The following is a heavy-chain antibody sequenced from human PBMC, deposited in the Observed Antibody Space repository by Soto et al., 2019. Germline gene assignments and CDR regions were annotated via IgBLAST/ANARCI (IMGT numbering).Heavy chain of an antibody. CDR2: ISAYNGNT. D-gene: IGHD2-8*01. CDR1: GYTFTTYG. Sequence: ASVKVSCKASGYTFTTYGISWVRQAPGQGLEWMGWISAYNGNTNYAQKLQGRVTMTTGTSTSTAYMELRSLRSDDTAVYYCSRIEDICTNGVYYTGYYFDYWGQGTLVTVSS. V-gene: IGHV1-18*04. J-gene: IGHJ4*02. CDR3: SRIEDICTNGVYYTGYYFDY.